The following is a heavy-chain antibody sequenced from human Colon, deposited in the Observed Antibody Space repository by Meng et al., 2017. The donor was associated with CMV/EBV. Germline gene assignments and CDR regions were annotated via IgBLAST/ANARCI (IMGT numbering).Heavy chain of an antibody. D-gene: IGHD2-2*01. Sequence: ASVKVSCKTSGYTFSSYAITWLRRAPGQGPEWMGLIRPYNGNTKYTQRLQDRVTMTTDTSTSTAYMELRSLRSDDTAVYYCARVVVIPADYYTMDVWGQGTTVTVSS. CDR2: IRPYNGNT. CDR1: GYTFSSYA. V-gene: IGHV1-18*01. J-gene: IGHJ6*02. CDR3: ARVVVIPADYYTMDV.